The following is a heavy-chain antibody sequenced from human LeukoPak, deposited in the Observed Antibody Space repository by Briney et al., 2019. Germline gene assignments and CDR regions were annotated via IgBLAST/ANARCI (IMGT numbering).Heavy chain of an antibody. CDR1: GFTFSSYS. V-gene: IGHV3-48*02. CDR3: ARDYESSGWYDAFDI. J-gene: IGHJ3*02. Sequence: GGSLRLSCAASGFTFSSYSMNWVRQAPGKGLEWVSYISSSSSTIYYADSVKGRFTISRDNAKNSLYLQMNSLRDEDTAVYYCARDYESSGWYDAFDIWGRGTMVTVSS. D-gene: IGHD6-19*01. CDR2: ISSSSSTI.